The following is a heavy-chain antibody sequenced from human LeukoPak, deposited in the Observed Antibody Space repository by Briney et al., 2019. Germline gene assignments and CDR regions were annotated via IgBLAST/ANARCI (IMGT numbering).Heavy chain of an antibody. CDR1: GFTFSSYE. Sequence: QTGGSLRPSCAASGFTFSSYEMNWVRQAPGKGLEWVSYISSSGSTIYYAEAVEGRFTISRDNAKHSLYLQMTRLRAEDTAVYYCAELGITMIGGVWGKGTTVTISS. J-gene: IGHJ6*04. CDR3: AELGITMIGGV. CDR2: ISSSGSTI. V-gene: IGHV3-48*03. D-gene: IGHD3-10*02.